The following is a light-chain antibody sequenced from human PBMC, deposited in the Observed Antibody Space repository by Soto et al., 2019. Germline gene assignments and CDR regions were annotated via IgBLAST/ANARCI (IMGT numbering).Light chain of an antibody. CDR1: SSVVGGYNY. Sequence: QSALTQPASVSGSLGQSITISCTGTSSVVGGYNYVSWYQQHPGKVPKLMIYEVNNRPSGVSSRFSGSKSANTASLTISGLQADDEADYYCSSFTSSSTQVFGGGTKVTVL. CDR2: EVN. CDR3: SSFTSSSTQV. J-gene: IGLJ3*02. V-gene: IGLV2-14*01.